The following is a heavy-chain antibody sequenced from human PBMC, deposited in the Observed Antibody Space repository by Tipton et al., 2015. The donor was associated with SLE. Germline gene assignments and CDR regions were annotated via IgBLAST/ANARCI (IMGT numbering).Heavy chain of an antibody. D-gene: IGHD3-10*01. Sequence: SLRLSCAASGFTFDDYAMHWVRQAPGKALEWVSLISWDGASSYYADSVKGRFTISRDNSKKSLYLQMNSLRTEDTALYYCAKEGSCSACYCYGVLEHHFHDHMDVWVKGTSVTGSS. CDR2: ISWDGASS. J-gene: IGHJ6*03. CDR3: AKEGSCSACYCYGVLEHHFHDHMDV. V-gene: IGHV3-43*01. CDR1: GFTFDDYA.